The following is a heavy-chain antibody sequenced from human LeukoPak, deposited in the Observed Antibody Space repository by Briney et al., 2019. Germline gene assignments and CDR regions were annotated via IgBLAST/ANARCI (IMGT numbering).Heavy chain of an antibody. D-gene: IGHD4-17*01. CDR1: GFTFSSYG. J-gene: IGHJ4*02. V-gene: IGHV3-30*02. Sequence: GGSLRLSCAASGFTFSSYGMHWVRQAPGKGLEWVAFIRYDGSNKYYADSVKGRFTISRDNSKNTLYLQMNSLRAEDTAVYYCAKNAGPTTATTFGDYWGLGTLVTVSS. CDR2: IRYDGSNK. CDR3: AKNAGPTTATTFGDY.